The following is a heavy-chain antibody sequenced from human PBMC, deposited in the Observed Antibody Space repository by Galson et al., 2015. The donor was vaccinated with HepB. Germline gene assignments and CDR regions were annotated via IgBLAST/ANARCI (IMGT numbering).Heavy chain of an antibody. CDR2: IYCSGRL. D-gene: IGHD6-19*01. CDR3: ARQPYTSGWLYWFFDL. V-gene: IGHV4-39*01. CDR1: GGSISRSNYY. J-gene: IGHJ2*01. Sequence: ETLSLTCSVSGGSISRSNYYWGWIRQPPGKGLEWIGSIYCSGRLFYNPSLKSRVTISVDTSKNQFSLRLTSVTAADTAVYYCARQPYTSGWLYWFFDLWGRGTLVTVSS.